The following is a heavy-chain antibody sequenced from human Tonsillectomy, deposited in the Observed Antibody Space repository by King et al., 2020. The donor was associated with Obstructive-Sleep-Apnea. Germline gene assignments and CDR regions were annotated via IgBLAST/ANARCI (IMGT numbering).Heavy chain of an antibody. V-gene: IGHV4-30-4*01. CDR3: ARSPKLIWFGELSTFDY. J-gene: IGHJ4*02. Sequence: QLQESGPGLVKPSQTLSLTCTVSGGSISSGDYNWNWIRQPPGKGLEWIGYINYRGSTHYNPSLKSRLIISVDTSKNQFSLKLSSVTAADTAVYYCARSPKLIWFGELSTFDYWGQGTLVTVSS. CDR1: GGSISSGDYN. CDR2: INYRGST. D-gene: IGHD3-10*01.